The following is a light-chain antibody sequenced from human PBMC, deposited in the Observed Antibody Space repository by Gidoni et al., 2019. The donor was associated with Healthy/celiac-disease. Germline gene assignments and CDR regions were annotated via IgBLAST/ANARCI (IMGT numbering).Light chain of an antibody. CDR1: SSDVGGYNY. CDR3: SSYTSSSPWV. Sequence: QSALTQPASVSGSPGQSITTSCTGTSSDVGGYNYVSWYQQHPGKALKLMTHDVSNRPSGVSNRFSGSKSGNTASLTISGLQAEDEADYYCSSYTSSSPWVFGGGTKLTVL. CDR2: DVS. V-gene: IGLV2-14*01. J-gene: IGLJ3*02.